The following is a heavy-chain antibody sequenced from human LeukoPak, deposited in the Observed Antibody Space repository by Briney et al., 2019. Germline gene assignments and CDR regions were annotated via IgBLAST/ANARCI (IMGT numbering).Heavy chain of an antibody. Sequence: GESLKVSCKASGYTFTSYGISWVRQAPGQGLEWMGWISAYNGNTNYAQKLQGRVTMTTDTSTSTAYMELRSLRSDDTAVYYCATGYKVPRFDYWGQGTLVTVSS. J-gene: IGHJ4*02. V-gene: IGHV1-18*01. CDR1: GYTFTSYG. CDR2: ISAYNGNT. CDR3: ATGYKVPRFDY. D-gene: IGHD3-10*01.